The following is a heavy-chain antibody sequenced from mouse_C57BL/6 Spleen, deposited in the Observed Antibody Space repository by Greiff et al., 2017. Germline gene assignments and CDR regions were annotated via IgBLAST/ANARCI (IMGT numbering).Heavy chain of an antibody. Sequence: EVKLVESGGGLVQPGESLKLSCESNEYEFPSHDMSWVRKTPEKRLELVAAINSDGGSPYYPDTMERRFIISSDNTKKTLYLQMSSLRSEDTALYYCARRSYDYDAYWYFDVWGTGTTVTVSS. J-gene: IGHJ1*03. CDR3: ARRSYDYDAYWYFDV. CDR1: EYEFPSHD. D-gene: IGHD2-4*01. CDR2: INSDGGSP. V-gene: IGHV5-2*01.